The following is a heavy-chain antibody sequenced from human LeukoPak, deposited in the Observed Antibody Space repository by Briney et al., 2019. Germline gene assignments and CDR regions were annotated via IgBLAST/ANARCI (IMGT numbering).Heavy chain of an antibody. J-gene: IGHJ4*02. CDR1: GGSISSGGYY. V-gene: IGHV4-31*03. CDR2: IYYSGST. Sequence: SETLSLTCTVSGGSISSGGYYWSWIRQHPGKGLEWIGYIYYSGSTYYNPSLKSRVTISVDTSKNQFSLKLSSVTAADTAVYYCARISYSSSWYFGYWGQGTLVTVSS. CDR3: ARISYSSSWYFGY. D-gene: IGHD6-13*01.